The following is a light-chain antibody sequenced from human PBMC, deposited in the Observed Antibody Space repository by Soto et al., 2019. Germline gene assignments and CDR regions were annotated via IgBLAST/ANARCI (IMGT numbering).Light chain of an antibody. V-gene: IGLV2-14*01. CDR1: NSDIGAYIY. CDR3: TSYTTRSTLV. J-gene: IGLJ2*01. CDR2: EVS. Sequence: QSALTQPASVSGSPGQSITISCTGTNSDIGAYIYVSWYQQFPGKVPKLILYEVSSRPSGVADRFSGSKSGNTASLTISGLQTEDEADYFCTSYTTRSTLVFGGGTKLPS.